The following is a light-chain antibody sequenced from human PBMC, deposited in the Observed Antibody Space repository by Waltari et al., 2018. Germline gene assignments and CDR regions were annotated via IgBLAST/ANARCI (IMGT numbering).Light chain of an antibody. V-gene: IGLV2-14*03. CDR3: SSYANSNTLL. J-gene: IGLJ2*01. Sequence: QSALSQQPASVSGFPGQSITISCTGGNRDIGGYNFVAWHQQHPGKVPKLIIYDVSYRPSAVSRRFSGSKSGNTASLTISGLQAEDEADYYCSSYANSNTLLFGGGTKLAVL. CDR1: NRDIGGYNF. CDR2: DVS.